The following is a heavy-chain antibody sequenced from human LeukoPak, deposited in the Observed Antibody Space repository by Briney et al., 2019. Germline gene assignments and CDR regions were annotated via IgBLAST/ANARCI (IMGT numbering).Heavy chain of an antibody. V-gene: IGHV3-23*01. Sequence: GGSLRLSCAASGFTFSSYAMSWVRQAPGEGLEWVSGISGSGGSTYYADSVKGRFTTSRDNSKNTLYLQMNSLRAEDTAVYYCAKDGVSGIAARFDYWGQGTLVTVSS. J-gene: IGHJ4*02. CDR3: AKDGVSGIAARFDY. CDR2: ISGSGGST. CDR1: GFTFSSYA. D-gene: IGHD6-6*01.